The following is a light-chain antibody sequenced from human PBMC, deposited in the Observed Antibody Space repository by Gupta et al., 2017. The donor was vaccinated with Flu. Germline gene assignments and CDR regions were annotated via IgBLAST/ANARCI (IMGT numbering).Light chain of an antibody. V-gene: IGLV3-25*03. J-gene: IGLJ2*01. CDR2: KDT. Sequence: SYELTQPPSLSVSPGQTARTTCSGDALSSQYTYWYQQKPGQAPVLVISKDTERPSGIPERFSGSNSGTTVTLTISGVQAEDEAAYYCQSADNSGTYVVFGGGTRLTV. CDR3: QSADNSGTYVV. CDR1: ALSSQY.